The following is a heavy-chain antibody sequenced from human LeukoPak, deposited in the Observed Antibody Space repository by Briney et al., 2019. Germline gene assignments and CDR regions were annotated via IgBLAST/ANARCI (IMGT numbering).Heavy chain of an antibody. D-gene: IGHD6-13*01. V-gene: IGHV3-23*01. CDR1: GFTFSSYA. J-gene: IGHJ4*02. Sequence: GGSLRLSCAASGFTFSSYAMSWVRQAPGKGLEWVSAISGSGGSTYYADSVKGRFTISRDNSKNTLYLQMNSLRAEDTAVYYCAKKTVDSGSSWYRQYFDYWGQGTLVTVSS. CDR3: AKKTVDSGSSWYRQYFDY. CDR2: ISGSGGST.